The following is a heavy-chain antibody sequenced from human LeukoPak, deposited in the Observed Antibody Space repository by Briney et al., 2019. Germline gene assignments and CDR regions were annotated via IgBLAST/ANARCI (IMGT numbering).Heavy chain of an antibody. CDR1: GFTFSSYA. J-gene: IGHJ4*02. CDR2: ISYDGSNK. D-gene: IGHD3-10*01. Sequence: GRSLRLSCAASGFTFSSYAMHWVRQAPGKGLEWVAVISYDGSNKYYADSVKGRFTTSRDNSKNTLYLQMNSLRAEDTAVYYCASTNYYGSGSYWGGVFDYWGQGTLVTVSS. V-gene: IGHV3-30-3*01. CDR3: ASTNYYGSGSYWGGVFDY.